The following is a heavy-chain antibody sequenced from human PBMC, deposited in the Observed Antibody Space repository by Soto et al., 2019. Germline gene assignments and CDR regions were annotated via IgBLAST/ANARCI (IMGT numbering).Heavy chain of an antibody. D-gene: IGHD5-12*01. CDR1: GRSISEINSY. V-gene: IGHV4-39*01. CDR2: IHHTAST. Sequence: QLQLQESGPGLVKPSETLSLTCSVSGRSISEINSYWGSIRQTPGEGLEWIGTIHHTASTYYNPSLKSRVIISRDTSRHQCSLNLSSVTAADTALYYCARREGGYGSVYIWFDPWGQGTRVTVSS. J-gene: IGHJ5*02. CDR3: ARREGGYGSVYIWFDP.